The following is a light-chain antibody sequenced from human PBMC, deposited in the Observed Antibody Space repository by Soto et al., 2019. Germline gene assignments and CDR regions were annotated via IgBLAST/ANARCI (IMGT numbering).Light chain of an antibody. Sequence: DIQMTQFPSTLSASVGDTVTITCRASQSISTRLAWYQQKPGKAPKLLIYKASTLKSGVPSRFSGSGSGTEFTLTISSLQPDDFATYYCQHYNSYSEAFGQGTKVDIK. CDR3: QHYNSYSEA. CDR1: QSISTR. J-gene: IGKJ1*01. CDR2: KAS. V-gene: IGKV1-5*03.